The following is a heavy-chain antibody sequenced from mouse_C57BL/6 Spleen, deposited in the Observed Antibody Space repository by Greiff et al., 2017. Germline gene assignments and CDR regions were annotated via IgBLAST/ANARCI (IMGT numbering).Heavy chain of an antibody. CDR2: INPNNGGT. D-gene: IGHD1-1*01. Sequence: VQLQQSGPELVKPGASVKIPCKASGYTFTDYNMDWVKQSHGKSLEWIGDINPNNGGTIYNQKFKGKATLTVDKSSSTAYMELRSLTSEDTAVYYCARRLYYGSSYRYFDVWGTGTTVTVSS. J-gene: IGHJ1*03. CDR1: GYTFTDYN. CDR3: ARRLYYGSSYRYFDV. V-gene: IGHV1-18*01.